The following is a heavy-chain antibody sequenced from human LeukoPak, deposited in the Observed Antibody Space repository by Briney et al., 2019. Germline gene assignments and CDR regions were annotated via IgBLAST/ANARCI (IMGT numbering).Heavy chain of an antibody. J-gene: IGHJ4*02. Sequence: RGGALRLSCVASVFTLVEYVMCWVRQAPGKGVEWVSGIKWNAGTTSYADSVKGRFTISQDKAKNPLYLQMNRLRAEDTALYYCARGAFYSSGWYENYWGQGALVTVSS. V-gene: IGHV3-20*04. CDR3: ARGAFYSSGWYENY. CDR2: IKWNAGTT. CDR1: VFTLVEYV. D-gene: IGHD6-19*01.